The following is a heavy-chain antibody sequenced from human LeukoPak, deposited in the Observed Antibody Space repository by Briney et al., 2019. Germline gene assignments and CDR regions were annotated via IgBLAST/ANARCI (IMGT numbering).Heavy chain of an antibody. CDR3: ARGISAAGSIDFDY. Sequence: GGSLRLSCAASGFTFSSYWMNWVRQAPGKGLEWVANIKQDGSEKYYVDSVKGRFTISRDNAKNSLYLQMNSLRAEDTAVYYCARGISAAGSIDFDYWGQGTLVTVSS. D-gene: IGHD6-13*01. CDR2: IKQDGSEK. CDR1: GFTFSSYW. V-gene: IGHV3-7*01. J-gene: IGHJ4*02.